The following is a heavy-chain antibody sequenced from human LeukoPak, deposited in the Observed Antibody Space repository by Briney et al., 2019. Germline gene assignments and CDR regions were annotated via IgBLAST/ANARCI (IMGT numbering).Heavy chain of an antibody. V-gene: IGHV3-74*01. CDR2: INSDGSST. CDR3: ARVGQAGYVGYPLDY. Sequence: GGSLRLSCAAYGFTFSSYWMHWVRQAPGKGLMWVSRINSDGSSTSYADSVKGRFTISRDNAKNTLYLQMNSLRAEDTAVFYCARVGQAGYVGYPLDYRGQGTLVTVSS. J-gene: IGHJ4*02. CDR1: GFTFSSYW. D-gene: IGHD5-12*01.